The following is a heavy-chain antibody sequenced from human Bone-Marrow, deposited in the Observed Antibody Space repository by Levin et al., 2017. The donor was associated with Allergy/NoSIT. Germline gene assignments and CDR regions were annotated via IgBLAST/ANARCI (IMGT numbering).Heavy chain of an antibody. CDR1: GFTFGHHA. J-gene: IGHJ4*02. CDR2: ISRSGDAV. V-gene: IGHV3-48*03. CDR3: AGPLGAHDY. Sequence: GGSLRLSCAASGFTFGHHAMTWVRQAPGMGLEWISYISRSGDAVYLADSVKGRFNISRDNAKSSLYLHMSSLGSEDTAVYYCAGPLGAHDYWGQGTLVTVSS. D-gene: IGHD1-26*01.